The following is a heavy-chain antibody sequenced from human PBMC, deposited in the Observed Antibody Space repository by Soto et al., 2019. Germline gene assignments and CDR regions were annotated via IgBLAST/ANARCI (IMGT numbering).Heavy chain of an antibody. V-gene: IGHV4-61*01. CDR3: AKLVAVAGTDDWFDP. Sequence: QVQLQESGPGLVKPSETLSLTCTVSGGSVSSGSYHWTWIRQPPGKGLEWIGYISDTGTTNYNPCLKSRVTISVDTSKNQFSLRLSSVTPADTALYYCAKLVAVAGTDDWFDPWGQGTLVTVSS. D-gene: IGHD6-19*01. CDR2: ISDTGTT. CDR1: GGSVSSGSYH. J-gene: IGHJ5*02.